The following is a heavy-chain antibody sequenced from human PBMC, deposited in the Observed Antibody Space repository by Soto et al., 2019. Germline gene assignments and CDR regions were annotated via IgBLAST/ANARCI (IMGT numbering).Heavy chain of an antibody. CDR2: IYYSGST. Sequence: SETLSLTCTVSGGSISSSSYYWGWIRQPPGKGLEWIGSIYYSGSTYYNPSLKSRVTISVDTSKNQFSLKLSSVTAADTAVYYCARQGLFFHGMDVWGQGTTVTVSS. D-gene: IGHD3-22*01. V-gene: IGHV4-39*01. CDR1: GGSISSSSYY. CDR3: ARQGLFFHGMDV. J-gene: IGHJ6*02.